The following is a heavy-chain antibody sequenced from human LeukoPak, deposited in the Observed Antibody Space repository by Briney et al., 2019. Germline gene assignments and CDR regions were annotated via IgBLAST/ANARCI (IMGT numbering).Heavy chain of an antibody. CDR2: MNPNSGNT. Sequence: ASVKVSCKASGGTFSSYAISWVRQAPGQGLEWMGWMNPNSGNTGYAQKFQGRVTITRNTSISTAYMELSSLRSEDTAVYYCARGGDSSSWYYYDYWGQGTLVTVSS. V-gene: IGHV1-8*03. D-gene: IGHD6-13*01. CDR3: ARGGDSSSWYYYDY. J-gene: IGHJ4*02. CDR1: GGTFSSYA.